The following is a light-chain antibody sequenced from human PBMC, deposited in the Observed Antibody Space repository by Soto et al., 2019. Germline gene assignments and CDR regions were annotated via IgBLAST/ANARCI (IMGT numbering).Light chain of an antibody. V-gene: IGKV1-6*01. CDR2: AAS. CDR3: LQDYNYPTWT. Sequence: AIPMTQSPSSLSASVGDRVTITCRASQGIRNDLGWYQQKPGKAPKLLIYAASSLQSGVPSRFSGSGSGTDFTLTISSLQPEDFATYYCLQDYNYPTWTFGQGTKVDIK. J-gene: IGKJ1*01. CDR1: QGIRND.